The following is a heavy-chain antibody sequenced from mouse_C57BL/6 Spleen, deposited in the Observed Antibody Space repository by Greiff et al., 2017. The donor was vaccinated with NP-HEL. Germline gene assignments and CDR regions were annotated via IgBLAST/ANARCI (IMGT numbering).Heavy chain of an antibody. CDR2: ISSGSSTI. CDR1: GFTFSDYG. CDR3: ARDDYGAFDY. Sequence: EVKLQESGGGLVKPGGSLKLSCAASGFTFSDYGMHWVRQAPEKGLEWVAYISSGSSTIYYADTVTGRFTISRDNAKNTLFLQMTSLMSEDTAMYYCARDDYGAFDYWGQGTTLTVSS. J-gene: IGHJ2*01. D-gene: IGHD2-4*01. V-gene: IGHV5-17*01.